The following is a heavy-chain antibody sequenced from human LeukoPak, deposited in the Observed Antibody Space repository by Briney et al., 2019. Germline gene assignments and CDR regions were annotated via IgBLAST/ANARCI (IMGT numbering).Heavy chain of an antibody. Sequence: TGGSLRLSCAASGFTFSSYWVHWVRQAPGKGLVWVSRINSDGSSTSYADSVKGRFTISRDNAKNTLYLQMNSLRVENMAVYYCAIRTRYYYGSSGYYSDVRAGAFDIWGQGTMVTVSS. CDR3: AIRTRYYYGSSGYYSDVRAGAFDI. CDR2: INSDGSST. CDR1: GFTFSSYW. J-gene: IGHJ3*02. D-gene: IGHD3-22*01. V-gene: IGHV3-74*01.